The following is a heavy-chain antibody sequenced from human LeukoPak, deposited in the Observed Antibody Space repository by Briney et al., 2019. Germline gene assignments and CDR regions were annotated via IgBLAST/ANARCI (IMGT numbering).Heavy chain of an antibody. CDR1: GGSFSGYY. V-gene: IGHV4-34*01. CDR2: INHSGST. J-gene: IGHJ5*02. CDR3: ARELGSGNWFDP. Sequence: SETLPLTCAVYGGSFSGYYWSWIRQPPGKGLEWIGEINHSGSTNYNPSLKSRVTISVDTSKNQFSLKLSSVTAADTAVYYCARELGSGNWFDPWGQGTLVTVSS. D-gene: IGHD6-25*01.